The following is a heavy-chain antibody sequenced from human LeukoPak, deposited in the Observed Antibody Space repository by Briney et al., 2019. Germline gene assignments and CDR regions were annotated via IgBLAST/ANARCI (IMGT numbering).Heavy chain of an antibody. J-gene: IGHJ4*02. Sequence: PSETLSLTCAVYGGSFSGYYWSWIRQPPGKGLEWIGEINHSGSTNYNPSLKSRVTISVDTSKNQFSLKLSSVTAADTAVYYCARVTAVAGTRIIDYWGQGTLVTVSS. V-gene: IGHV4-34*01. CDR3: ARVTAVAGTRIIDY. D-gene: IGHD6-19*01. CDR1: GGSFSGYY. CDR2: INHSGST.